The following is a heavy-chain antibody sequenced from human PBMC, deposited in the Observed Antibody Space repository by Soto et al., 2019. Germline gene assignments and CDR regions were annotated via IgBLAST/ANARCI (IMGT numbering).Heavy chain of an antibody. CDR2: LSPTTGGT. D-gene: IGHD3-9*01. V-gene: IGHV1-2*02. J-gene: IGHJ4*02. Sequence: ASVKVSCKTSGNTLTSFYIHWVRQAPGQGLEWVGRLSPTTGGTNYAQHFQGRVTVTWDMSTFTAYMELSSLIYEDTAVYCCARPPGYVTDWYYFDTWGQGTQVTVSS. CDR3: ARPPGYVTDWYYFDT. CDR1: GNTLTSFY.